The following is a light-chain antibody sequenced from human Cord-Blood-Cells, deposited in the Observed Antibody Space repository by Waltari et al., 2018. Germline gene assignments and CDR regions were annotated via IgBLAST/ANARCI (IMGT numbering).Light chain of an antibody. J-gene: IGKJ3*01. CDR2: DAP. CDR1: QSVSSY. CDR3: QQRSNWPPFT. V-gene: IGKV3-11*02. Sequence: GERANLSCRASQSVSSYLAWYQQKPGQAPRLLIYDAPNRATGIPARFSGSGSGRYFTLPISSLEPDDFAVYYCQQRSNWPPFTFGPGTKVDIK.